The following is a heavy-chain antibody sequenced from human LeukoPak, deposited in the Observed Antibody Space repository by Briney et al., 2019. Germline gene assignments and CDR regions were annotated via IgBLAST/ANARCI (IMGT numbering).Heavy chain of an antibody. CDR3: ARPPYDILTGYSSFDY. CDR1: GFTFSSYW. D-gene: IGHD3-9*01. Sequence: GGSLRLSCAASGFTFSSYWMSWVRQAPGKGLEWVANIKQDGSEKYYVDSVKGRFTISRDNAKNSLYLQMNSLRAEDTAVYFCARPPYDILTGYSSFDYWGQGTLVTVSS. CDR2: IKQDGSEK. V-gene: IGHV3-7*01. J-gene: IGHJ4*02.